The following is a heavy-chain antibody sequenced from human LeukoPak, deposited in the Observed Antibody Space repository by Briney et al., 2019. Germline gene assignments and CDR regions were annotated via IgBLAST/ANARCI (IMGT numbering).Heavy chain of an antibody. V-gene: IGHV4-38-2*02. CDR3: ARVMSDGYNFGFDY. Sequence: SETLSLTCTVSGYSISSGYYWGWIRQPPGKGLEWIGSIYHSGSTYYNPSLKSRVTISVDTSKNQFSLKLSSVTAADTAVYYCARVMSDGYNFGFDYWGRGTLVTVSS. CDR1: GYSISSGYY. D-gene: IGHD5-24*01. J-gene: IGHJ4*02. CDR2: IYHSGST.